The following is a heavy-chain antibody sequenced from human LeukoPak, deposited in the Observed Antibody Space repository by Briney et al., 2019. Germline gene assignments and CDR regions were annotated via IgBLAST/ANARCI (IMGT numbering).Heavy chain of an antibody. CDR3: ARNNGMDV. J-gene: IGHJ6*02. CDR1: GFALSSHW. Sequence: GGSLRLSCAASGFALSSHWMTWVRQVPGRGPEWVANVNRDGSEAYYLDSVKGRSTISKDNAKNSLYLQMNSLRAEDTALYHCARNNGMDVWGQGTTVIVSS. CDR2: VNRDGSEA. V-gene: IGHV3-7*03.